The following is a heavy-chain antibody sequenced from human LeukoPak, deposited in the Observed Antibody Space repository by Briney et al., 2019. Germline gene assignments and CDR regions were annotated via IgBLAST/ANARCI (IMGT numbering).Heavy chain of an antibody. CDR1: GFTFSSYA. V-gene: IGHV3-30*04. Sequence: GGSLRLSCAASGFTFSSYAMHWVRQAPGKGLEWVAVISYDGSNKYYADSVKGRFTISRDNSKSTLYLQMNSLRAEDTAVYYCASPTYYDFWSGYCLGCHGMDVWGQGTTVTVS. J-gene: IGHJ6*02. CDR2: ISYDGSNK. CDR3: ASPTYYDFWSGYCLGCHGMDV. D-gene: IGHD3-3*01.